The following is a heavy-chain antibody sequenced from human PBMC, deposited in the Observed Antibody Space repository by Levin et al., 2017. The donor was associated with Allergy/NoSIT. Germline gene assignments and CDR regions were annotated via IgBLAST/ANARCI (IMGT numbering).Heavy chain of an antibody. CDR3: ARRAGTTVAPGARYFDY. CDR2: ISGTSTAK. J-gene: IGHJ4*02. V-gene: IGHV3-11*03. D-gene: IGHD4-11*01. Sequence: GGSLRLSCVVSGFNFSDYYMTWIRQAPGKGLEWLSYISGTSTAKKYADSVKGRFTISRDNAKNSLFLEMNNLGAEDTAVYYCARRAGTTVAPGARYFDYWGQGSLVTVSS. CDR1: GFNFSDYY.